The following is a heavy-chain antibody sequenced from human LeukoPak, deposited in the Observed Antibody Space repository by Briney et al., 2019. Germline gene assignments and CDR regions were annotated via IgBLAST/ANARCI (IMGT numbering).Heavy chain of an antibody. J-gene: IGHJ6*03. CDR1: GGPFSGYY. Sequence: SETLSLTCAVYGGPFSGYYWSWIRQPPGKGLEWIGEINHSGSTNYNPSLKSRVTISVDTSKNQFSLKLSSVTAADTAVYYCARASRGGYNLYYYYYYMDVWGKGTTVTISS. D-gene: IGHD5-24*01. CDR2: INHSGST. CDR3: ARASRGGYNLYYYYYYMDV. V-gene: IGHV4-34*01.